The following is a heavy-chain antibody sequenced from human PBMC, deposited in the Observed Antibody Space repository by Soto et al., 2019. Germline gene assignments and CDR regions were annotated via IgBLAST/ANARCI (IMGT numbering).Heavy chain of an antibody. J-gene: IGHJ4*02. CDR1: GGIFSTYA. CDR3: ARDRDDYGCGNYYNRIDF. D-gene: IGHD3-10*01. CDR2: IIPLFGTP. V-gene: IGHV1-69*06. Sequence: QVQLVQSGAEVKKPGSSVKVSCKASGGIFSTYAISWLRQAPGQGLDRMGGIIPLFGTPNYAQRFQGRVTITADKATSTAYMELSRLRAEDTAVYYCARDRDDYGCGNYYNRIDFWGQGTLVTVSS.